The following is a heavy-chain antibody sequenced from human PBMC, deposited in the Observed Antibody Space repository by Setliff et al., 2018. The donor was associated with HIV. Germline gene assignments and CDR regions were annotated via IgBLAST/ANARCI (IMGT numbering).Heavy chain of an antibody. CDR2: IYPDDSYT. Sequence: TGESLKISCQGSGYTFDKYYIAWVRQMPGKGLEWMGLIYPDDSYTTYSPAFEGHATFSADKSNSTAYLQWSSLKASDTAMYYCARRNDYYYYMDVWGAGTTVTVSS. CDR3: ARRNDYYYYMDV. J-gene: IGHJ6*03. V-gene: IGHV5-51*01. CDR1: GYTFDKYY.